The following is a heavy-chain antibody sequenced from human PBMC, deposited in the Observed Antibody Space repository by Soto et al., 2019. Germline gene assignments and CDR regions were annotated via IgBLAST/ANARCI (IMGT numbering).Heavy chain of an antibody. CDR1: GDTFSSYA. CDR3: ARERSRYDRSGYYRPDY. D-gene: IGHD3-22*01. J-gene: IGHJ4*02. Sequence: QVQLVQSGAEVKKPGSSVKVSCKASGDTFSSYAISWVRQAPGQGLEWMGVIIPILGTPNYAQKFQGRVTISADKSTSTAYMELSSLRSEDTAVYYCARERSRYDRSGYYRPDYWGQGTLVTVSS. V-gene: IGHV1-69*06. CDR2: IIPILGTP.